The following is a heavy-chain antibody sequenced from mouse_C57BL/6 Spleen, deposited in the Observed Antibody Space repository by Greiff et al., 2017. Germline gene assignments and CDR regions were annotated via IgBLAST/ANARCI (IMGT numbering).Heavy chain of an antibody. CDR1: GFSLTSYA. D-gene: IGHD3-3*01. CDR3: ARKGDVRIFYYAMDY. Sequence: QVQLQQSGPGLVAPSQSLSITCTVSGFSLTSYAIRWVRQPPGQGLEWLGVLWPCGGPTYNSALKSRLSISKDNSKSQVFLKMNSLQTVDTARYYCARKGDVRIFYYAMDYWGQGTSVTVSS. J-gene: IGHJ4*01. V-gene: IGHV2-9-1*01. CDR2: LWPCGGP.